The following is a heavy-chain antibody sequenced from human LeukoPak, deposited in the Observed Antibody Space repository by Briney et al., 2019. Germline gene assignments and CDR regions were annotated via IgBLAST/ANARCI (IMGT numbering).Heavy chain of an antibody. D-gene: IGHD5/OR15-5a*01. J-gene: IGHJ4*02. CDR3: ARDAVSTTTAGGIDY. Sequence: ASVKVSCKASGYTFTNYGINWVRQAPEQGLEWMGWISAYSGYTHYAQKIQGRVTVTTEASTSTVYMELRSLTSYDTAVYYCARDAVSTTTAGGIDYWGQGTLVTVSS. CDR2: ISAYSGYT. CDR1: GYTFTNYG. V-gene: IGHV1-18*01.